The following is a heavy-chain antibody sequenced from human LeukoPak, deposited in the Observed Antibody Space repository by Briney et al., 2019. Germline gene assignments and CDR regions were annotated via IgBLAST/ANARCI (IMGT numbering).Heavy chain of an antibody. CDR2: ISGSGGST. CDR1: GFTFSSYA. D-gene: IGHD2-15*01. CDR3: AKDDCSGGSCWYFDY. J-gene: IGHJ4*02. Sequence: PGGSLRLSCAASGFTFSSYALSWVRQAPGKGLEWVSGISGSGGSTYYADSVKGRFTISRDNSKNTLYLQMNSLRAEDTAVYYCAKDDCSGGSCWYFDYWGQGTLVTVSS. V-gene: IGHV3-23*01.